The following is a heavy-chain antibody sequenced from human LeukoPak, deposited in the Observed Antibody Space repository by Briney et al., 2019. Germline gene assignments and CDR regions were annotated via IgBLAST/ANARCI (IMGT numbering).Heavy chain of an antibody. J-gene: IGHJ4*02. CDR1: GGSISSDY. V-gene: IGHV4-59*01. Sequence: SEALSLTCTVSGGSISSDYWSWIRQPPGKGLEWIGYIYYIGSTNYNPSLKSRITISVDTSKSHFSLKLSSVTAADTAVYYCARVVGATGSSDYWGQGTLVTVSS. CDR2: IYYIGST. CDR3: ARVVGATGSSDY. D-gene: IGHD1-26*01.